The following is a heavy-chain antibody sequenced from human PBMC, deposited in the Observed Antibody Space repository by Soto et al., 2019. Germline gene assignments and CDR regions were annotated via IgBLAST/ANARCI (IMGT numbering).Heavy chain of an antibody. Sequence: QVRLQESGPGLVRPSETLSLTCTVSGVSSTSFYWSWIRQSPGKGLEWIGYIFDNGDVKYNPSLMSRLTMSIDMSKNEFSLRLKSVTAADTDMYYCARGWGSKWYYFDSWGEGTLVTVSS. V-gene: IGHV4-59*01. CDR2: IFDNGDV. CDR3: ARGWGSKWYYFDS. J-gene: IGHJ4*02. D-gene: IGHD3-16*01. CDR1: GVSSTSFY.